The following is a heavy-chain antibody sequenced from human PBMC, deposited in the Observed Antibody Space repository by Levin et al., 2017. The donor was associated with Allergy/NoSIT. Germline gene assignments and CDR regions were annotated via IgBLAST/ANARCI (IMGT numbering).Heavy chain of an antibody. J-gene: IGHJ6*03. Sequence: GGSLRLSCAASGFTFDDFAMHWVRQAPGKGLEWVSSISWNSGIIGYADSVKGRFTISRDNAKNSLFLQMDSLRPEDTALYYCARNSEYYYYYYMDVWGQGTTVTVSS. CDR1: GFTFDDFA. D-gene: IGHD1-1*01. CDR2: ISWNSGII. CDR3: ARNSEYYYYYYMDV. V-gene: IGHV3-9*01.